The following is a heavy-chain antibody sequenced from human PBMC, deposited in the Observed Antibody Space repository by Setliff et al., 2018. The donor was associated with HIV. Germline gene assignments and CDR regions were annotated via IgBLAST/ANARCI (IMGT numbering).Heavy chain of an antibody. Sequence: SETLSLTCAVYGGPSTDHYWNWIRQSPGKGLEWIVEVTHSGSTTYDPSLKSRITISVDTSKNQFSLKLTSVTAADMGVYYCARGRKKTLAVSGTRYFDFWGQGTLVTVSS. J-gene: IGHJ4*02. CDR3: ARGRKKTLAVSGTRYFDF. V-gene: IGHV4-34*01. CDR1: GGPSTDHY. D-gene: IGHD6-19*01. CDR2: VTHSGST.